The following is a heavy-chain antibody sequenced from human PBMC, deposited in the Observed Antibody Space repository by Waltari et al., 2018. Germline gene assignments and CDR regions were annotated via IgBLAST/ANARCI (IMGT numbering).Heavy chain of an antibody. CDR1: GYTFTSYD. CDR2: MNPNSGNT. CDR3: ARDGDCSGGSCSLEYFDL. J-gene: IGHJ2*01. Sequence: QVQLVQSGAEVKKPGASVKVSCKASGYTFTSYDINWVRQATGQGLEWMGWMNPNSGNTGYAQKFQGRVTMTRNTSISTAYMELSSLRSEDTAVYYCARDGDCSGGSCSLEYFDLWGRGTLVTVSS. V-gene: IGHV1-8*01. D-gene: IGHD2-15*01.